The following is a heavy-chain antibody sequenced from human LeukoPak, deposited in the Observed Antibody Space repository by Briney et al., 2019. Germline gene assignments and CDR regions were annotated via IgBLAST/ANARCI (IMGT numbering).Heavy chain of an antibody. J-gene: IGHJ4*02. Sequence: ASVKVSCKASGYIFTSYHIHWVRQAPGQGLEWMGIINPSGGSTNYAQKFQGRVTMTRDTSTSTVYMELSSLRSEDTAVYYCAKVHADEPTTVTGVSDYWGQGTLVTVSS. CDR1: GYIFTSYH. V-gene: IGHV1-46*01. CDR3: AKVHADEPTTVTGVSDY. CDR2: INPSGGST. D-gene: IGHD4-11*01.